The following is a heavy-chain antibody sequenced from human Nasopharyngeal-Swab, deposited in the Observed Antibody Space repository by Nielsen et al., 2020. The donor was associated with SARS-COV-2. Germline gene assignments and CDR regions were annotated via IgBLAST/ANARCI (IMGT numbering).Heavy chain of an antibody. J-gene: IGHJ6*04. CDR1: GYTFTGYY. CDR3: AREGNYYGSGSYYNRYYGMDV. Sequence: ASVKVSCKASGYTFTGYYMHWVRQAPGQGLEWMGWINPNSGGTNYAQKFQGRVTMTRDTSISTAYMELSRLRSDDTAVYYWAREGNYYGSGSYYNRYYGMDVWGKGTTVTVSS. V-gene: IGHV1-2*02. D-gene: IGHD3-10*01. CDR2: INPNSGGT.